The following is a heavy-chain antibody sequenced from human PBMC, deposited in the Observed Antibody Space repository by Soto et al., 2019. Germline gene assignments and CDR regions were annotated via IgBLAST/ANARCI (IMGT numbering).Heavy chain of an antibody. CDR1: GYTFTSYY. V-gene: IGHV1-46*01. J-gene: IGHJ4*02. D-gene: IGHD5-12*01. CDR3: ALSGYSSEFFDY. Sequence: ASVKVSCKASGYTFTSYYMHWVRQAPGQGLEWMGIINPSGDSTSYAQKFQGRVTMTRDTSTSTVYMELSSLRSEDTAVYYCALSGYSSEFFDYWGQGTLVTVSS. CDR2: INPSGDST.